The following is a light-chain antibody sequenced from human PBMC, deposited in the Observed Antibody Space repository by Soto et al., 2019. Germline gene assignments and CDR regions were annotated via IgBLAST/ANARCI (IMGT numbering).Light chain of an antibody. V-gene: IGKV3D-15*01. J-gene: IGKJ1*01. CDR3: HQRQSWPRT. CDR2: GAS. Sequence: IVMTQSPATLSVSPGEGATLSCRASQSVGSNVAWYQQIPGQGPRLLIYGASTRAAGIPARFSASGTGTDFTLTISDVQPEDFAVYYCHQRQSWPRTFGQGTKVDIK. CDR1: QSVGSN.